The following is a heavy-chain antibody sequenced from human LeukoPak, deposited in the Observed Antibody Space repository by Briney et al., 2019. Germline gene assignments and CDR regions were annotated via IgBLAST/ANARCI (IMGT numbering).Heavy chain of an antibody. D-gene: IGHD2-2*01. CDR1: GGTFISYA. CDR2: IIPIFGTA. CDR3: ARDGTRYCSSTSCSNWFDP. Sequence: SVKVSCKASGGTFISYAISWVRQAPGKGLEWMGGIIPIFGTANYAQKFQGRVTITTDESTSTAYMELSSLRSEDTAVYYCARDGTRYCSSTSCSNWFDPWGQGTLVTVSS. J-gene: IGHJ5*02. V-gene: IGHV1-69*05.